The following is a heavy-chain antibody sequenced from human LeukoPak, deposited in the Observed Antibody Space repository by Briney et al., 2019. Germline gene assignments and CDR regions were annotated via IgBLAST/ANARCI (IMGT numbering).Heavy chain of an antibody. CDR3: ASSRISAGAIDF. V-gene: IGHV4-4*07. Sequence: PSETLSLTCSVSGGSIRSYHWNWIRQAAGKGLEWIGRMYTTGGTTYNSSLKRRVSMSVDTSRNQFSLKVTSMTAADTAIYYCASSRISAGAIDFWGQGILVTVSS. J-gene: IGHJ4*02. CDR2: MYTTGGT. CDR1: GGSIRSYH. D-gene: IGHD1-26*01.